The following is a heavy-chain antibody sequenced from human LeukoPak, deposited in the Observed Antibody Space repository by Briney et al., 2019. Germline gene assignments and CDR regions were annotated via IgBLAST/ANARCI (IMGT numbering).Heavy chain of an antibody. CDR2: INPSDGVI. CDR3: ARGIGSTVFFDY. V-gene: IGHV1-46*01. J-gene: IGHJ4*02. D-gene: IGHD4-17*01. Sequence: ASVKVSCKASGYTFTRYYMHWVRQAPGQGLEWMGIINPSDGVIDYAQKFQDRVTMTRDTSTSTVYMELSSLRAEDTAVYYCARGIGSTVFFDYWGQGTLVTVSS. CDR1: GYTFTRYY.